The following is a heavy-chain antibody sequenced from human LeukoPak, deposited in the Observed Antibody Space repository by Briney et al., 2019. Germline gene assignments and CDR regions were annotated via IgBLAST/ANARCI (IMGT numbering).Heavy chain of an antibody. CDR1: GGSISSSTYY. V-gene: IGHV4-39*01. CDR3: ARHSRGPAAGPAFDY. Sequence: SETLSLTCTVSGGSISSSTYYWGWIRQPPGKGLEWFGSIYYSGSTYYNPSLKSRVTISVDTSKNQFSLSSVTAADTAVYYCARHSRGPAAGPAFDYWGQGTLVTVSS. D-gene: IGHD6-13*01. CDR2: IYYSGST. J-gene: IGHJ4*02.